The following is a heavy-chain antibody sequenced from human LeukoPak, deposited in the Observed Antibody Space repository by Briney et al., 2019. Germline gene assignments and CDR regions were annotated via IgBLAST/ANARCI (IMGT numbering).Heavy chain of an antibody. CDR2: IYSGGST. V-gene: IGHV3-66*01. CDR1: GFTFSSST. CDR3: ARSRYGTTWSSSWEFDY. J-gene: IGHJ4*02. Sequence: PGGSLRLSCVASGFTFSSSTMNWVRQAPGKGLEWVSVIYSGGSTYYADSVKGRFTISRDNSKNTLYLQMNSLRAEDTAVYYCARSRYGTTWSSSWEFDYRGQGTLVTVSS. D-gene: IGHD6-13*01.